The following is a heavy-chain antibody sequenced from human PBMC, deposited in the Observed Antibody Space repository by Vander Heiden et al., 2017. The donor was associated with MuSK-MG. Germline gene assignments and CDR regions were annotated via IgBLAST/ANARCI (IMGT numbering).Heavy chain of an antibody. V-gene: IGHV1-69*01. CDR1: GGTFSSYA. D-gene: IGHD3-22*01. J-gene: IGHJ3*02. CDR3: ARWGEIGVVKGHSWETNDTSLAFDI. Sequence: QVQLVQSGAEVKKPGSSVTVSCKASGGTFSSYALSWVRQAPGQGLEWMGGIIPIFGKANYAQKFQGRVTITADESTSTAYMERSSLRSEDTAVYYGARWGEIGVVKGHSWETNDTSLAFDIWGQGTMVTVSS. CDR2: IIPIFGKA.